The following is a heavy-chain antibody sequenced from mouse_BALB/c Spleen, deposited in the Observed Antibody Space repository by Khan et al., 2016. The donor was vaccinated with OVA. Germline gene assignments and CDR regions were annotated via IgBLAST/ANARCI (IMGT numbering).Heavy chain of an antibody. D-gene: IGHD2-14*01. CDR1: GYTFTTYT. CDR2: INPSNGYT. Sequence: QIQLVQSGAELARPGASVKMSCKASGYTFTTYTMHWVKQRPGQGLEWIGYINPSNGYTNYNQKFKDKSTLTADKSSSTAYMQLSSLTCDYSAVYYCAREGAYYRSDGWFSYWGQGTLVTVSA. J-gene: IGHJ3*01. V-gene: IGHV1-4*01. CDR3: AREGAYYRSDGWFSY.